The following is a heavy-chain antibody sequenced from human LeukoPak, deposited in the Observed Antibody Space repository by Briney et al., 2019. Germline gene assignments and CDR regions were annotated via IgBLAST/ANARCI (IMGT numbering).Heavy chain of an antibody. CDR2: ISSSGSTI. V-gene: IGHV3-11*04. J-gene: IGHJ5*02. Sequence: GGSLRLSCAASGFTFSDYYMSWIRQAPGKGLEWVSYISSSGSTIYYADSVKGRFTISRDNAKNSLYLQMNSLRAEDTAVYYCARDSSYDFWSGPQYGKPHNWFDPWGQGTLVTVSS. D-gene: IGHD3-3*01. CDR1: GFTFSDYY. CDR3: ARDSSYDFWSGPQYGKPHNWFDP.